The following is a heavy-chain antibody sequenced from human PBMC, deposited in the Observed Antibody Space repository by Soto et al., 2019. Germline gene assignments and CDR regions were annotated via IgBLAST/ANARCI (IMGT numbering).Heavy chain of an antibody. Sequence: SETMSLTCTVFGGSFSSYYWSWIRQPPGKGLEWIGFIYYSGSTNYNPSLKSRVTISIDTSKNQFSLKLSSVTAADTAVYYCARTSGVYGMDVWGQGTTVTVSS. CDR3: ARTSGVYGMDV. CDR2: IYYSGST. J-gene: IGHJ6*02. D-gene: IGHD1-26*01. CDR1: GGSFSSYY. V-gene: IGHV4-59*01.